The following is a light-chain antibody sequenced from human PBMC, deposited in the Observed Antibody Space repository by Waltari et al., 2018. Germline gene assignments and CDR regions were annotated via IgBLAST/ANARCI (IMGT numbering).Light chain of an antibody. V-gene: IGLV1-44*01. CDR3: AAWDASLFGPWV. Sequence: SVLTQPPSASGTPGQRVTISCSGISSNIGGNSVNWYQHLPGTAPKLLIYATNHRPSGGPDRFSASMSGTSASLAISGLQSEDEADYYCAAWDASLFGPWVFGGGTRLTVL. CDR1: SSNIGGNS. J-gene: IGLJ3*02. CDR2: ATN.